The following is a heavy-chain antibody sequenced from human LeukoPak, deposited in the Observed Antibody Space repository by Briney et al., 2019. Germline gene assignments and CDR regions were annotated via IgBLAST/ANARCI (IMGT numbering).Heavy chain of an antibody. CDR1: GGSISSGGYY. J-gene: IGHJ2*01. CDR3: ARQRGGGYWYFDL. Sequence: SQTLSLTCTVSGGSISSGGYYWSWIRQHPGKGLEWIGYIYYSGSTYYNPSLKSRVTISVDTSKNQFSLKLSSETAADTAVYYCARQRGGGYWYFDLWGRGTLVTVSS. D-gene: IGHD1-1*01. CDR2: IYYSGST. V-gene: IGHV4-31*03.